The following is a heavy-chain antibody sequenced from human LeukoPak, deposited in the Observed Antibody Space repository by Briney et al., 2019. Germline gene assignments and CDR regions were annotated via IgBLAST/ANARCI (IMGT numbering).Heavy chain of an antibody. J-gene: IGHJ4*02. D-gene: IGHD6-6*01. CDR1: GFTFSDHA. CDR2: ISSSSSYT. CDR3: ASIYSSSSFYFDY. Sequence: GGSLRLSCAASGFTFSDHAMSWVRQAPGKGLEWVSYISSSSSYTNYADSVKGRFTISRDNAKNSLYLQMNSLRAEDTAVYYCASIYSSSSFYFDYWGQGTLVTVSS. V-gene: IGHV3-11*06.